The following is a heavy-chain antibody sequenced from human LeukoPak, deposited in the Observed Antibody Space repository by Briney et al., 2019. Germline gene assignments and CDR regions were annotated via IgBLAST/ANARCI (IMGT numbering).Heavy chain of an antibody. CDR3: ARQLTISSSDFDY. CDR1: GGSISSSSYY. Sequence: SETLSLTCTVSGGSISSSSYYRGWIRQPPGKGLEWIGSIYYSGSTYYKPSLKSRVTISVDTSKNQFSLKLSSVTAADTAVYYCARQLTISSSDFDYWGQGTLVTVSS. J-gene: IGHJ4*02. V-gene: IGHV4-39*01. D-gene: IGHD3-9*01. CDR2: IYYSGST.